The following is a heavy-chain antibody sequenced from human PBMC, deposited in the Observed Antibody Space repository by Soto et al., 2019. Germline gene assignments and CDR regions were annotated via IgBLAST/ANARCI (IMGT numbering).Heavy chain of an antibody. V-gene: IGHV4-31*03. J-gene: IGHJ6*02. D-gene: IGHD4-17*01. CDR2: IYYSGSA. CDR1: GGSIRSGGYY. Sequence: QVQLQESGPGLVKPSQTLSLTCTVSGGSIRSGGYYWTWIRQHPGKGLEWIGYIYYSGSAYYNPSLKSRLTISGDTSKNQFSLKLSSVTAADTAVYYCARDRAVTPTENYYGMDVWGQGTAVTVSS. CDR3: ARDRAVTPTENYYGMDV.